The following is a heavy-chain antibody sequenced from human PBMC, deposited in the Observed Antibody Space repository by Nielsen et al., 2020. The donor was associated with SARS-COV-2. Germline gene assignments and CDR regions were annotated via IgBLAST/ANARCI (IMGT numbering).Heavy chain of an antibody. J-gene: IGHJ6*02. Sequence: WIRQPPGKGLEWASVIYSGGSTYYADSVKGRFTISRDNSKNTLYLQMNSLRAEDTAVYYCARGGLTIFGVVIIFDYYGMDVWGQGTTVTVSS. V-gene: IGHV3-53*01. CDR3: ARGGLTIFGVVIIFDYYGMDV. D-gene: IGHD3-3*01. CDR2: IYSGGST.